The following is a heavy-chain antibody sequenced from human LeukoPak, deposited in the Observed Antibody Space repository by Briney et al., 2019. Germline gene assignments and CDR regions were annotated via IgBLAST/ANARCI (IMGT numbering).Heavy chain of an antibody. CDR1: GGSISSYY. D-gene: IGHD3-22*01. CDR3: ARDRGGTYYDSSGYYRLYYGMDV. J-gene: IGHJ6*02. Sequence: SETLSLTRTVSGGSISSYYWSWIRQPPGKGLEWIGYIYYSGSTNYNPSLKSRVTISVDTSKNQFSLKLSSVTAADTAVYYCARDRGGTYYDSSGYYRLYYGMDVWGQGTTVTVSS. CDR2: IYYSGST. V-gene: IGHV4-59*01.